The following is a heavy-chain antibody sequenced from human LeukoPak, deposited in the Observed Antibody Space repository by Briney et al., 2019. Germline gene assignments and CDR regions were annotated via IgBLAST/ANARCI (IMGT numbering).Heavy chain of an antibody. V-gene: IGHV3-7*01. D-gene: IGHD4-23*01. CDR2: IKQGGNEK. CDR1: GFAFSSHW. Sequence: PGGSLRLSCAASGFAFSSHWMSWVRQAPGKGLEWVAHIKQGGNEKQYMDSVRGRFTISRDNTKNSMYLQMDSLRDEDTAVYYCARAGRSFYGGSSDYWGQGTLVTVSS. J-gene: IGHJ4*02. CDR3: ARAGRSFYGGSSDY.